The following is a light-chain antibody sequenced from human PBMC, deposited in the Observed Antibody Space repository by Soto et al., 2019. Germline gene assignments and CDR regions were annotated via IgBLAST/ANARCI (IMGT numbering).Light chain of an antibody. V-gene: IGKV3-20*01. J-gene: IGKJ3*01. CDR2: GAS. CDR1: QGVTSAY. Sequence: EIVLTQSPGTLSLSPGDRATLSCRASQGVTSAYLAWYQHKPDQAPRLLIYGASHRATGIPDRFSGSGSGTDFTLTITRLEPEDFAVYSCQQYGGSPLFTFGPGTRVDFK. CDR3: QQYGGSPLFT.